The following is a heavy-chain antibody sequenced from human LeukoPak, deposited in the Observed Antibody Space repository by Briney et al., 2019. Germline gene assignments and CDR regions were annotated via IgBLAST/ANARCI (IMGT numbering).Heavy chain of an antibody. V-gene: IGHV1-69*05. Sequence: SVKVSCKASGGTFSSYAISWVRQAPGQGLEWMGRIIPIFGTANYAQKFQGRVTITTDESTSTAYMELSSLRSDDTAVYYCARFSSGYQQLDYWGQGTLVTVSS. CDR1: GGTFSSYA. CDR3: ARFSSGYQQLDY. CDR2: IIPIFGTA. D-gene: IGHD3-22*01. J-gene: IGHJ4*02.